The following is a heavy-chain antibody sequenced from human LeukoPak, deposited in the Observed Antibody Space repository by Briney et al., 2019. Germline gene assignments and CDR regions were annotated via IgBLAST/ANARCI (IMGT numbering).Heavy chain of an antibody. D-gene: IGHD3-9*01. V-gene: IGHV4-4*07. CDR1: GGSISSYY. CDR3: ARADLRYYDISTGPRGYYYGMDV. J-gene: IGHJ6*02. Sequence: SETLSLTCTVSGGSISSYYWSWIRQPAGKGLEWIGRIYTSGSTNYNPSLKSRVTMSVDTSKNQFSLKLSSVTAADTAVYYCARADLRYYDISTGPRGYYYGMDVWGQGTTVTVSS. CDR2: IYTSGST.